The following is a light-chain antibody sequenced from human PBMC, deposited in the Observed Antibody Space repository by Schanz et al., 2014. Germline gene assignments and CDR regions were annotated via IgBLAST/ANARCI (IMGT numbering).Light chain of an antibody. CDR3: CSYAGSYTLV. Sequence: QSALTQPPSASGSLGQSVTISCTGTTSDVGAYNYVSWYQQHPGKAPKLMIYEVSKRPSGVPDRFSGSKSGNTASLTISGLQAEDEADYYCCSYAGSYTLVFGGGTKLTVL. J-gene: IGLJ2*01. CDR2: EVS. V-gene: IGLV2-8*01. CDR1: TSDVGAYNY.